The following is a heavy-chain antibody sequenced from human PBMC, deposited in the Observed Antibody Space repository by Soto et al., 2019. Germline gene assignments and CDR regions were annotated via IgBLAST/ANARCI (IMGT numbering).Heavy chain of an antibody. D-gene: IGHD6-19*01. V-gene: IGHV3-48*01. CDR2: ISSTSSTI. CDR1: GFTVSSNY. J-gene: IGHJ4*02. CDR3: ARDRDSSGWSDY. Sequence: PGGSLRLSCAASGFTVSSNYMSWVRQAPGKGLEWISYISSTSSTIYYADSVKGRFTISRDNAKNSLYLQMNSLRAEDTAVYYCARDRDSSGWSDYWGQGTLVTVSS.